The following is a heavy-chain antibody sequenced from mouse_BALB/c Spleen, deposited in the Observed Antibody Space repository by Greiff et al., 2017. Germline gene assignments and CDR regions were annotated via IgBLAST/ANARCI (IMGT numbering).Heavy chain of an antibody. CDR2: ILPGSGST. V-gene: IGHV1-9*01. CDR1: GYTFSSYW. D-gene: IGHD2-10*02. CDR3: ARSEYGNYGAMDY. J-gene: IGHJ4*01. Sequence: VKLQQSGAELMKPGASVKISCKATGYTFSSYWIEWVKQRPGHGLEWIGEILPGSGSTNYNEKFKGKATFTADTSSNTAYMQLSSLTSEDSAVYYCARSEYGNYGAMDYWGQGTSVTVSS.